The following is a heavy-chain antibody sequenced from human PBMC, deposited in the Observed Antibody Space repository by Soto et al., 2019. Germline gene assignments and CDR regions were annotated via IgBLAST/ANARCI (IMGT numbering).Heavy chain of an antibody. J-gene: IGHJ4*02. Sequence: GGSLRLSCAASGITVSGNYMAWVRQAPGKGLEWVSLFYSGGSTFYTDSVRGRFIISRDNSKNTLYLQMNSLRAEDTAMYYCARVPHRFRSSSNYIWGQGTLVTVSS. V-gene: IGHV3-53*01. CDR2: FYSGGST. CDR1: GITVSGNY. D-gene: IGHD6-6*01. CDR3: ARVPHRFRSSSNYI.